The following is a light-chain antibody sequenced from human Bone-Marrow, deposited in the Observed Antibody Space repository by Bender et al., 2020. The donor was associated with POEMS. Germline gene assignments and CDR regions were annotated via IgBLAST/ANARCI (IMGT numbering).Light chain of an antibody. Sequence: YVLTQPPSLSVAPGQTARITCGGDNIGDKRVHWYQQKPGRAPLLVVYDDSDRPSGIPERFSGSKSANTASLTVSGLQAEDEADYYCCSYAGRYTLVFGGGTKLTVL. J-gene: IGLJ3*02. CDR1: NIGDKR. V-gene: IGLV3-21*02. CDR3: CSYAGRYTLV. CDR2: DDS.